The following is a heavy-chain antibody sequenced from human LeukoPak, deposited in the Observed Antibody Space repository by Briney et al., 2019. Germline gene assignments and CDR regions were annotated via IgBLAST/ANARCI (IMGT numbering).Heavy chain of an antibody. CDR2: ISGSGGST. Sequence: PGGSLRLSCAASGFTFSSNGMNWVRQAPGKGLEWVSAISGSGGSTYYADSVKGRFTISRDNSKNTLYLQMNSLRAEDTAVYYCAKDLLLGQQLVYGMDVWGQGTTVTVSS. CDR1: GFTFSSNG. J-gene: IGHJ6*02. V-gene: IGHV3-23*01. D-gene: IGHD6-13*01. CDR3: AKDLLLGQQLVYGMDV.